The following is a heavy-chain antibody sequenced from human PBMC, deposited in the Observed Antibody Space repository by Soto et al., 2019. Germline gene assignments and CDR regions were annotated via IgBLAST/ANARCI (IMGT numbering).Heavy chain of an antibody. CDR1: GFSLSSSGVG. CDR2: IFWDNDK. CDR3: ARIGYSYSWDYYDF. J-gene: IGHJ4*01. Sequence: SGPTLVNPTETLTLTCTFSGFSLSSSGVGVGWIRQSPGKALDWLTLIFWDNDKRYSPSLKSRLTITKDTSKNQVVLTMNNIDVLDTSTYYCARIGYSYSWDYYDFRGQGTLVNVSS. V-gene: IGHV2-5*02. D-gene: IGHD5-18*01.